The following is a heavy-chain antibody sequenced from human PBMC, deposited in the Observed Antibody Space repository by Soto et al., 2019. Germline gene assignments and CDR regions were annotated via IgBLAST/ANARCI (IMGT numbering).Heavy chain of an antibody. CDR2: IIPIFGTA. CDR1: GGTFSSYA. V-gene: IGHV1-69*01. J-gene: IGHJ5*02. CDR3: ARKGGYCSGGSCLNWFDP. D-gene: IGHD2-15*01. Sequence: XSVKVSCKASGGTFSSYAISWVRQAPVQGLEWMGGIIPIFGTANYAQKFQGRVTITADESTSTAYMELSSLRSEDTAVYYCARKGGYCSGGSCLNWFDPWGQGTLVTVSS.